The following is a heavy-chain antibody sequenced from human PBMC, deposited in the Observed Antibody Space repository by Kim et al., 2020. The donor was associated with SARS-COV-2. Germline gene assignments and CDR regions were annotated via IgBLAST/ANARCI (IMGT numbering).Heavy chain of an antibody. CDR2: VFYSGSTH. D-gene: IGHD4-17*01. J-gene: IGHJ4*02. CDR3: VRRYGASIDF. CDR1: GGSISSTSYY. V-gene: IGHV4-39*01. Sequence: SETLSLTCTVSGGSISSTSYYWGWIRQPPGKGLEWIGSVFYSGSTHYNNPSLKSRVSMSTYTSKNQFSLILTSVTAAATAVYYCVRRYGASIDFLGQGALVTVSS.